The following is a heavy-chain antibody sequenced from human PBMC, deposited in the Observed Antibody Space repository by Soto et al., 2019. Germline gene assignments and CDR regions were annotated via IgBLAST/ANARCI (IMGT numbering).Heavy chain of an antibody. D-gene: IGHD3-3*01. CDR1: GFTFSSYG. J-gene: IGHJ6*02. CDR2: IWYDGSNK. Sequence: GGSLRLSCAASGFTFSSYGMHWVRQAPGKGLEWVAVIWYDGSNKYYADSVKCRFTISRENSKNTLYLQMNSLRAEDTAAYYCARDLIAWSGYYTYGMDVWGQGTTVTVSS. CDR3: ARDLIAWSGYYTYGMDV. V-gene: IGHV3-33*01.